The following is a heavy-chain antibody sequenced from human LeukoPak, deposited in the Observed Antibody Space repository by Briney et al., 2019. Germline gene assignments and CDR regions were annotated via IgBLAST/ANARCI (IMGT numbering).Heavy chain of an antibody. CDR1: GYTFTSYG. V-gene: IGHV1-8*02. Sequence: SVKVSCKASGYTFTSYGISWVRQATGHGVKWMGWMNPNSGNTGYAQKFQGRVTMTRNTSISTAYMELSSLRSEDTAVYYCALKLGYCSSTSCYHRVSWFDPWGQGTLVTVSS. J-gene: IGHJ5*02. CDR3: ALKLGYCSSTSCYHRVSWFDP. CDR2: MNPNSGNT. D-gene: IGHD2-2*01.